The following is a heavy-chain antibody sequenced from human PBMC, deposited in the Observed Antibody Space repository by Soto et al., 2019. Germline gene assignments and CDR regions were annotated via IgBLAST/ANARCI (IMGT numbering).Heavy chain of an antibody. V-gene: IGHV4-30-4*01. Sequence: QVQLQESGPGLVKPSQTLSLTCTVSGGSFSSGNYNWSWIRQPPGKGLEWIGFIYYSRSTYYNPSLKSRVSISQGTPKNQFSLRLSPLTAADTAIYYCARVVDGYNFPFDYWGQGILVTVSS. CDR1: GGSFSSGNYN. D-gene: IGHD5-12*01. J-gene: IGHJ4*02. CDR2: IYYSRST. CDR3: ARVVDGYNFPFDY.